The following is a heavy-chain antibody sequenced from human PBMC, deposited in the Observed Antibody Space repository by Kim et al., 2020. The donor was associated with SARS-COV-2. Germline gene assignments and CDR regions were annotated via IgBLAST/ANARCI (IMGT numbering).Heavy chain of an antibody. CDR1: GFTFGDYA. CDR3: AKDPEGYNWNYVTYGVFDY. D-gene: IGHD1-7*01. V-gene: IGHV3-9*01. J-gene: IGHJ4*02. Sequence: GGSLRLSCAVSGFTFGDYAMHWVRQAPGKGLEWVSGISWNSGSIGYADSVKGRFTISRDNAKNSLYLQMNSLRAEDTALYYCAKDPEGYNWNYVTYGVFDYWGQGTLVTVSS. CDR2: ISWNSGSI.